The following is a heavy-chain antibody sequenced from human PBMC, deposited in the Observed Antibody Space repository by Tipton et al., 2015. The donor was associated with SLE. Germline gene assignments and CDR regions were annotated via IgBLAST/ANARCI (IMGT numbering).Heavy chain of an antibody. D-gene: IGHD1-26*01. Sequence: TLSLTCAVYGGSFSGYYWSWIRQPPGKGLEWIGEISHSGSTNYSPSLKSRVTISVDTSKNQFSLKLRSVTAADTAVYYCARGPSDVGYWGQGTLVTVSS. V-gene: IGHV4-34*01. CDR1: GGSFSGYY. CDR2: ISHSGST. CDR3: ARGPSDVGY. J-gene: IGHJ4*02.